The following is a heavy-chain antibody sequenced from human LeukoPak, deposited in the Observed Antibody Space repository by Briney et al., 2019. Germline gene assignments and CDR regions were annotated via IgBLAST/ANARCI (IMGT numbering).Heavy chain of an antibody. CDR1: GYTFTSYG. V-gene: IGHV1-18*01. J-gene: IGHJ3*02. D-gene: IGHD3-22*01. Sequence: ASVKVSCKASGYTFTSYGISWVRQAPGQGLEWMGWISAYNGNTNYAQKLQGRVTMTTDTSTSTAYMELRSLRSDDTAVYYCARGVDSSGYYYENHDAFDIWGQGTMVTVSS. CDR2: ISAYNGNT. CDR3: ARGVDSSGYYYENHDAFDI.